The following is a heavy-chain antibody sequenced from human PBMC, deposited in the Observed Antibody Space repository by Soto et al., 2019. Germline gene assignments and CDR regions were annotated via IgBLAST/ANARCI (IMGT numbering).Heavy chain of an antibody. CDR2: ISASGGST. D-gene: IGHD3-16*01. V-gene: IGHV3-23*01. CDR1: GFTFNNYA. CDR3: VKTRLAGGFDY. Sequence: EVQLLDSGGGLVQPGGSLRLSCAASGFTFNNYAMSWVLQAPGKGLEWVSSISASGGSTNYADSVKGPFTLSRDNAANTVYLQMTSLRAEDTAVYYCVKTRLAGGFDYWGQGSLVTVSS. J-gene: IGHJ4*02.